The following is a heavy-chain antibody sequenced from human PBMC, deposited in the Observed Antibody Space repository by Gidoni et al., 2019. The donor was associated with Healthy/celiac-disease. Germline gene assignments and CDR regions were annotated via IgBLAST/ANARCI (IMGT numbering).Heavy chain of an antibody. D-gene: IGHD2-15*01. CDR2: INPNSGGT. Sequence: QVQLVQSGAEVKKPGASVKVSCKASGYTFTGYYMHWVRQAPGQGLEWMGRINPNSGGTNYAQKFQGRVTMTRDTSISTAYMELSRLRSDDTAVYYCARAAGIGGGSNKDKDAFDIWGQGTMVTVSS. CDR1: GYTFTGYY. CDR3: ARAAGIGGGSNKDKDAFDI. J-gene: IGHJ3*02. V-gene: IGHV1-2*06.